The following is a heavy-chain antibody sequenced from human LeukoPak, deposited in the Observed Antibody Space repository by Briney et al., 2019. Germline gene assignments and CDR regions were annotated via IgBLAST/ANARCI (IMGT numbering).Heavy chain of an antibody. CDR2: IYSGGST. J-gene: IGHJ4*02. CDR1: GFTLSSNY. CDR3: ARDEVAGTGFDY. D-gene: IGHD6-19*01. Sequence: PGGSLRLSCAASGFTLSSNYMSWVRQAPGKGLEWVSVIYSGGSTYYADSVQGRFTISRDNSKNTLYLQMNSLRAEDTAVYYCARDEVAGTGFDYWGQGTLVTVSS. V-gene: IGHV3-53*01.